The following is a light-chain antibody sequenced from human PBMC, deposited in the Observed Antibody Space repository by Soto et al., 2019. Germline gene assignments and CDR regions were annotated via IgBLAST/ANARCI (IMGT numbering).Light chain of an antibody. J-gene: IGKJ1*01. Sequence: EIVLTQSPGTLSLSPGERVTLSCRASQSVGSNYLAWYQQKPGQAPRLVIYGVSNRATGTPDRFSGSGSGTDFTLTISRLEPEDFAVYYCQQYGTSPRLFGQGTKVDIK. CDR2: GVS. CDR3: QQYGTSPRL. CDR1: QSVGSNY. V-gene: IGKV3-20*01.